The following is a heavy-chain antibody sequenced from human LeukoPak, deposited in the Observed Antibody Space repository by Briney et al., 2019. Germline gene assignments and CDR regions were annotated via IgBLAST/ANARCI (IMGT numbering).Heavy chain of an antibody. Sequence: ASVKVSCKASGYTFTSYYMHWVRQAPGQGLEWMGIINPSGGSTSYAQKFQGRVTMTRDTSTSTVYMELSSLRSEDTAVYYCARDSRGDGYNFNYYYGMDVWGQGTTVTASS. CDR3: ARDSRGDGYNFNYYYGMDV. D-gene: IGHD5-24*01. V-gene: IGHV1-46*01. CDR2: INPSGGST. J-gene: IGHJ6*02. CDR1: GYTFTSYY.